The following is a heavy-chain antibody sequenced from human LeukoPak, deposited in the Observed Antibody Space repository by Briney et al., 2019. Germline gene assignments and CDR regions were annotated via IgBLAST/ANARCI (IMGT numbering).Heavy chain of an antibody. D-gene: IGHD5-18*01. CDR1: GFTVSSNY. Sequence: PGESLRLSCAASGFTVSSNYMIWVRQAPGKGLEWVSVIYSGGSTYYADSVKGRFTISRDNSKNTLYLQMNSLRAEETAVYYCANDLGWIQLNLGRGQGPLVTVSS. J-gene: IGHJ4*02. CDR2: IYSGGST. CDR3: ANDLGWIQLNLG. V-gene: IGHV3-53*01.